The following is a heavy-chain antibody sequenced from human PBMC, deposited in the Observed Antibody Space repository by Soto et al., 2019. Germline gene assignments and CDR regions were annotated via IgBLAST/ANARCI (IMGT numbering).Heavy chain of an antibody. Sequence: QVQLVQSGAEVKKPGSSVKLSCKTSGGTFRNYAINWVRQAPGQGLEWMGGSIPVFGTANYAQTFQGRFTITADESTSTAYMWLSSLRSEDTAVYYCAIPLPKQQLVRGAFDHWGQGTLVTVAS. CDR2: SIPVFGTA. CDR1: GGTFRNYA. J-gene: IGHJ4*02. CDR3: AIPLPKQQLVRGAFDH. D-gene: IGHD6-13*01. V-gene: IGHV1-69*01.